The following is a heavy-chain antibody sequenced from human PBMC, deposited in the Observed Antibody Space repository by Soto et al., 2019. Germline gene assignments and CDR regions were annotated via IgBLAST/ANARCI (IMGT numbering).Heavy chain of an antibody. Sequence: PGASLRLSCAASGFTFYRYYMTWVRQAPGKGLEWVSFISGDDGSGNYADSVKGRFTISRDNSKNTLYLQMNSLRAEDTAIYYCVKEASGWKSRGSFDLWGRGTRVTVSS. V-gene: IGHV3-23*01. D-gene: IGHD6-19*01. CDR3: VKEASGWKSRGSFDL. J-gene: IGHJ3*01. CDR2: ISGDDGSG. CDR1: GFTFYRYY.